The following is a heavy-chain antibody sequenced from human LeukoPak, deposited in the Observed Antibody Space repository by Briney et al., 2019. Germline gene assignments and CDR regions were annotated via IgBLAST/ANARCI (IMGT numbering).Heavy chain of an antibody. CDR1: GDSMNNYY. CDR3: ARGWSSSWYYFDS. D-gene: IGHD6-13*01. CDR2: VYNSART. J-gene: IGHJ4*02. V-gene: IGHV4-59*01. Sequence: PSETLSLTCTVSGDSMNNYYWTWIRQPPGRGLEWIGYVYNSARTNYNPSLKSRVAISIGTSGDQFSLQLDSVTAADTAVYYCARGWSSSWYYFDSWGQGTLVTVSS.